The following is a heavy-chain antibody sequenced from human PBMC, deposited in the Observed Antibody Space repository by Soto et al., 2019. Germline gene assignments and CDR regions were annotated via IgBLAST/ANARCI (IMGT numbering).Heavy chain of an antibody. CDR3: ARGRFYRGSGGSLGRRRYWFDP. D-gene: IGHD2-15*01. J-gene: IGHJ5*02. CDR2: INHSGST. V-gene: IGHV4-34*01. Sequence: SETLSLTCAVYGGSFSGYYWSWIRQPPGKGLEWIGEINHSGSTNYNPSLKSRVTISVDTSKNQFSLKLSSVTAADTAVYYCARGRFYRGSGGSLGRRRYWFDPWGQGTLVTVSS. CDR1: GGSFSGYY.